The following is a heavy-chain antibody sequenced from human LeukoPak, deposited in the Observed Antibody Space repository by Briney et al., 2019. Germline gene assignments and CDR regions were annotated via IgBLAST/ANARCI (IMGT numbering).Heavy chain of an antibody. Sequence: ASVKVSCKAAGGTISNYVISWVRQAPGQGLEWMGGIIPIFTTANYAQKFQGRVTITADESTSTAYVELSSLRSEDTAVYYCARGPQVGAFDLWGQGTMVTVSS. D-gene: IGHD1-26*01. CDR3: ARGPQVGAFDL. V-gene: IGHV1-69*13. CDR1: GGTISNYV. CDR2: IIPIFTTA. J-gene: IGHJ3*01.